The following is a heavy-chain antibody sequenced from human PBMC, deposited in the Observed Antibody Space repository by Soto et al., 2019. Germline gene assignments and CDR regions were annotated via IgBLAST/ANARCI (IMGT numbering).Heavy chain of an antibody. CDR3: ARTRLDCRGTSCYDY. Sequence: QVQLVQSGAEVKEPGASVRVSCQASGYTFTSYGISWVRQAPGQGLEWIAWISGYNGNTNFAQKVQGRVTLTTDTSTTTIYMEMRGLRHDDTAVYYGARTRLDCRGTSCYDYWGRGTLVTVSS. CDR2: ISGYNGNT. CDR1: GYTFTSYG. D-gene: IGHD2-2*01. V-gene: IGHV1-18*01. J-gene: IGHJ4*03.